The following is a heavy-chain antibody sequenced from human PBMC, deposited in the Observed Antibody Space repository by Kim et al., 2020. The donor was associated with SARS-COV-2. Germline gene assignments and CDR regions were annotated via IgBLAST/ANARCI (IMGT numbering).Heavy chain of an antibody. V-gene: IGHV4-39*01. D-gene: IGHD3-16*01. J-gene: IGHJ4*02. CDR1: GGSISSSSYY. Sequence: SETLSLTCTVSGGSISSSSYYWGWIRQPPGKGLEWIGSIYYSGSTYYNPSLKSRVTISVDTSKNQFSLKLSSVTAADTAVYYCARLRKRQYVWVDYFDYWGQGTRDTVSS. CDR3: ARLRKRQYVWVDYFDY. CDR2: IYYSGST.